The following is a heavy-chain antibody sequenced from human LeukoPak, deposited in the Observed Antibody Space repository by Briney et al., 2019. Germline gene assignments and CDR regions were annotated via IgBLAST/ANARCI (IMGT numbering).Heavy chain of an antibody. D-gene: IGHD4-17*01. CDR3: ARSDLTVTTGYYYYYYGMDV. CDR2: INAGNGNT. Sequence: ASVKVSCKASGYTFTSYAMHWVRQAPGQRLEWMAWINAGNGNTKYSQKFQGRVTITRDTSASTAYMELSSLRSEDTAVYYCARSDLTVTTGYYYYYYGMDVWGQGTTVTVSS. V-gene: IGHV1-3*01. J-gene: IGHJ6*02. CDR1: GYTFTSYA.